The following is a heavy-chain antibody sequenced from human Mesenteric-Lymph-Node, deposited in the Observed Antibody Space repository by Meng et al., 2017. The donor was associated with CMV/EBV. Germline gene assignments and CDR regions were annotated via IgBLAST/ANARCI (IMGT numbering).Heavy chain of an antibody. V-gene: IGHV3-23*01. Sequence: GESLKISCAASGFTFSSYALTWVRQAPGKGLEWVSAISGSGHNTYYADSVKGRFTISRDNSESTLYLQMNSLRAEDTAVYFCAGGGLWPRVFDYWGQGTLVTVSS. J-gene: IGHJ4*02. CDR1: GFTFSSYA. CDR3: AGGGLWPRVFDY. D-gene: IGHD4/OR15-4a*01. CDR2: ISGSGHNT.